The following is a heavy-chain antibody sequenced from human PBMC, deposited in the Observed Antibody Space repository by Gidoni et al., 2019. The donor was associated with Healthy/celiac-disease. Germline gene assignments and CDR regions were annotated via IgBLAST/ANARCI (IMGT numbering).Heavy chain of an antibody. V-gene: IGHV4-31*03. D-gene: IGHD1-1*01. Sequence: QVQLQESGPGLVKPSQTLSLTCTVSGGSISSGGSSWSWIRQHPGKGLEWIGYISYSGSTYYNPSRKSRVTISVDTSKNQFSLKLSSVTAADTAVYYCARDQDWNDGPDAFDIWGQGTMVTVSS. CDR1: GGSISSGGSS. J-gene: IGHJ3*02. CDR3: ARDQDWNDGPDAFDI. CDR2: ISYSGST.